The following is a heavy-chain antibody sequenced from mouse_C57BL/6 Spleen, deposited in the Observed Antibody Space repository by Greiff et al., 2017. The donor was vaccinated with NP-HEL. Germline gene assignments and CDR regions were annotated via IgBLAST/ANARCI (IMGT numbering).Heavy chain of an antibody. D-gene: IGHD2-5*01. CDR2: IYPYDSGT. Sequence: QVQLQQPGAELVKPGSSVKLSCKASGYTFTSYWMDWVKQRPGQGLEWIGIIYPYDSGTHYNQKFKGKATLTVDKSSSTAYMQLSSLRSEDSAVFSWARAYHSNAFDYWGQGTSLTVSS. V-gene: IGHV1-61*01. CDR3: ARAYHSNAFDY. J-gene: IGHJ2*02. CDR1: GYTFTSYW.